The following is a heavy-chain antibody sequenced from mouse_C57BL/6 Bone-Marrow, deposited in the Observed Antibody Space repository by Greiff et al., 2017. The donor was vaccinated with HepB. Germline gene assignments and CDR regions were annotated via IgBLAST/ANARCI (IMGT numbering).Heavy chain of an antibody. J-gene: IGHJ3*01. Sequence: EVNVVESGGGLVQLGASLRLSCAASGFTFNDYQMSWVRQAPGKAPEWLALIRNKANGYTTEYTASVKGRFTISRDNSQNILYLQMNTLRAEDSATYYCVKAVSSGSSYTWFAYWGQGTLVTVSA. CDR3: VKAVSSGSSYTWFAY. CDR2: IRNKANGYTT. D-gene: IGHD1-1*01. CDR1: GFTFNDYQ. V-gene: IGHV7-4*01.